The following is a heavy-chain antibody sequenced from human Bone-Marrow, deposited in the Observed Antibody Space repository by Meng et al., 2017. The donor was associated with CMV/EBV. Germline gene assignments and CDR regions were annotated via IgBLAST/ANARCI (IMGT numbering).Heavy chain of an antibody. V-gene: IGHV3-21*01. CDR2: ISSSSSYI. CDR1: GFTFSSYS. J-gene: IGHJ3*02. CDR3: ARGDYGGGAFDI. Sequence: GESLKISCAASGFTFSSYSMNWVRQAPGKGLEWVSSISSSSSYIYYADSVKGRFTISRDNAKNSLYLQMNSLRAEDTAVYYCARGDYGGGAFDIWGQGTIVTVSS. D-gene: IGHD4-17*01.